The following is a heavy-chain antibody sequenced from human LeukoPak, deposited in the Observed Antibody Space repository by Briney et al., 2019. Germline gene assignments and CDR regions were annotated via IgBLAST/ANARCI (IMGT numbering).Heavy chain of an antibody. V-gene: IGHV3-48*04. Sequence: GGSLRLSGAASGFTFNIYGMNWVRQGPGKGLEWVSYISSSGSTIYYADSVKGRFTISRDNAKNSLCLQMNSLRAEDTAVYYYATDLGIQLWSYFDYWGQGTLVTVSS. J-gene: IGHJ4*02. CDR2: ISSSGSTI. CDR1: GFTFNIYG. CDR3: ATDLGIQLWSYFDY. D-gene: IGHD5-18*01.